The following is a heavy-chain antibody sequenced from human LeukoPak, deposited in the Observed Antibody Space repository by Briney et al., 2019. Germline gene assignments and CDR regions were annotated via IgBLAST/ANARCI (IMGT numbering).Heavy chain of an antibody. D-gene: IGHD5-24*01. CDR2: ISSSSSYI. CDR3: ARDGVMATRNSYFDY. J-gene: IGHJ4*02. Sequence: GGSLRLSCAASGFTFSSYSMNWVRQAPGKGLEWVSSISSSSSYIYYADSVKGRFTISRDNAKNSPYLQMNSLRAEDTAVYYCARDGVMATRNSYFDYWGQGTLVTVSS. V-gene: IGHV3-21*01. CDR1: GFTFSSYS.